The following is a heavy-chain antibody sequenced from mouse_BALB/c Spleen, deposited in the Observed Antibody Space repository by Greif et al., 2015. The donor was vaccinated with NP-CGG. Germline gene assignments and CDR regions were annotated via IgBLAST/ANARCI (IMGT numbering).Heavy chain of an antibody. CDR3: ARNLYHPDWYFDV. CDR2: IYPGDGDT. V-gene: IGHV1-87*01. J-gene: IGHJ1*01. Sequence: VQLQQSGAELARPGASVKFSCKASGYTFTSYWMQRVKQRPGQGLEWIGAIYPGDGDTRYTQKSKGKATLTADNSPSPAYLQLSSLASEYSAVYYCARNLYHPDWYFDVWGAGPTVSVSS. CDR1: GYTFTSYW.